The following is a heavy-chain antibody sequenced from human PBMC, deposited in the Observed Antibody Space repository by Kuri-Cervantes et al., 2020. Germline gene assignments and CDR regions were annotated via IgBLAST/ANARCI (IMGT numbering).Heavy chain of an antibody. CDR2: IYYSGST. CDR3: ARADYYDSSGYYFYYGMDV. Sequence: ESLKISCTVSGGSISSSSYYWGWIRQHPGKGLEWIGSIYYSGSTYYNPSLKNRVTISVDTSKNQFSLKLSSVTAADTAVYYCARADYYDSSGYYFYYGMDVWGQGTTVTVSS. D-gene: IGHD3-22*01. CDR1: GGSISSSSYY. V-gene: IGHV4-39*07. J-gene: IGHJ6*02.